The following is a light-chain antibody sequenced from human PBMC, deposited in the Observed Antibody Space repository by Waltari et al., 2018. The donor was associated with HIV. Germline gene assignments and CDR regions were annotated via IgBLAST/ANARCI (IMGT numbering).Light chain of an antibody. CDR3: NSYAGNNKGV. CDR2: DVT. CDR1: SSDVGGYNY. Sequence: QSALTQPPSASGSPGQSVTIPCTGTSSDVGGYNYVPWYQQHPGKAPKLLIYDVTKRPSGVPDRFSGSKSGNTASLTVSGLQAEDEADYYCNSYAGNNKGVFGTGTKVTVL. V-gene: IGLV2-8*01. J-gene: IGLJ1*01.